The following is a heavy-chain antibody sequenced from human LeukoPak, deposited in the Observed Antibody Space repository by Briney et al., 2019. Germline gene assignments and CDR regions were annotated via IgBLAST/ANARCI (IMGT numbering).Heavy chain of an antibody. CDR3: ARDRIYYGMDV. Sequence: GGSLRLSCEASGFTFRNYGMYWVRQAPGKGLEWVAVIWYDGSSENYADSVKGRFTISRDNSKNTLYLQMNSLRVEDTAVYYCARDRIYYGMDVWGQGTTVTVSS. J-gene: IGHJ6*02. CDR2: IWYDGSSE. V-gene: IGHV3-33*01. D-gene: IGHD2-15*01. CDR1: GFTFRNYG.